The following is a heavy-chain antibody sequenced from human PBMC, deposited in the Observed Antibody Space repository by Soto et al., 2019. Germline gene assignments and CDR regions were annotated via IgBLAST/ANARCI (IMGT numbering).Heavy chain of an antibody. J-gene: IGHJ5*02. CDR3: ARALWGPVSGGDH. Sequence: EVQVVESGGDLVQPGGSLRLSCAASGFTLSTFWMSWVRQAPGKGLEWVANIKQDGSEQHYVDSVRGRFTISRDNAENSLYLQMNSLRVEDTAVYFCARALWGPVSGGDHWGQGTLVTVSS. V-gene: IGHV3-7*04. D-gene: IGHD6-19*01. CDR1: GFTLSTFW. CDR2: IKQDGSEQ.